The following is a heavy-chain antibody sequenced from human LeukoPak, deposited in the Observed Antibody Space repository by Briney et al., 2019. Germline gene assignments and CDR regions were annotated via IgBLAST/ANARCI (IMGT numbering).Heavy chain of an antibody. J-gene: IGHJ3*02. CDR1: GFTFNSYS. Sequence: PGGSLRLSCAASGFTFNSYSMNWVRQAPGKGLEWVSSISGSRSYIYYADSVKGRFTISRDNAKNSLYLQMNSLGAEDDTAVYYCARELTEYDAFDIWGQGTMVTVSS. CDR2: ISGSRSYI. V-gene: IGHV3-21*01. D-gene: IGHD3-9*01. CDR3: ARELTEYDAFDI.